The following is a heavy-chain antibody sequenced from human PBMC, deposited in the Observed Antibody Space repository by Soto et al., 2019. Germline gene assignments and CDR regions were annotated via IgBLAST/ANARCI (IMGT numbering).Heavy chain of an antibody. CDR1: GGSVSSGSYY. J-gene: IGHJ4*02. Sequence: SETLSLTCTVSGGSVSSGSYYWSWIRQPPGKGLEWIGYIYYSGSTNYNPSLKSRVTISVDTSKNQFSLKLSSVTAADTAVYYCARGPTTVTTYYFDYWGQGTLVTVSS. V-gene: IGHV4-61*01. CDR3: ARGPTTVTTYYFDY. CDR2: IYYSGST. D-gene: IGHD4-17*01.